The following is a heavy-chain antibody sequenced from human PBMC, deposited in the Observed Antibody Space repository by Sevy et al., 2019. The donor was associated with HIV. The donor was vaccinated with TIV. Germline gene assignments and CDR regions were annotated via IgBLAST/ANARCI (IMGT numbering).Heavy chain of an antibody. Sequence: GGSLRLSCAASGFTFSTYSMSWIRQTPGKGLEWVSTFSFGCGKINYADSVKGRFTISRDDSRNSFYLQMNSLRAEDTAIYYCAREGCTKPHDYWGQGTVVTVSS. CDR1: GFTFSTYS. D-gene: IGHD2-8*01. CDR2: FSFGCGKI. CDR3: AREGCTKPHDY. J-gene: IGHJ4*02. V-gene: IGHV3-21*04.